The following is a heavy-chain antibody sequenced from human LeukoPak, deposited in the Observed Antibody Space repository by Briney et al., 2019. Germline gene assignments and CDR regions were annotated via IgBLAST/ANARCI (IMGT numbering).Heavy chain of an antibody. V-gene: IGHV3-30-3*01. CDR3: ARDTPSEELLGPEFDY. Sequence: GRSLRLSCAASGFTFSSYAMHWVRQAPGKGLEWVAVISYDGSNKYYADSVKGRFTISRDNSKNTLYLQMNSLRAEDTAVYYCARDTPSEELLGPEFDYWGQGTLVTVSS. D-gene: IGHD3-16*01. J-gene: IGHJ4*02. CDR2: ISYDGSNK. CDR1: GFTFSSYA.